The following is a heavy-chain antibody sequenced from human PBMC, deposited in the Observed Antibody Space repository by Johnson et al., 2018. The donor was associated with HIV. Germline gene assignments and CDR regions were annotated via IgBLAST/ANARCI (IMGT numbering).Heavy chain of an antibody. D-gene: IGHD3-22*01. CDR3: TTDLDSSGLGGAFDI. J-gene: IGHJ3*02. CDR1: GFTFSNAW. CDR2: IKSKTDGGTT. V-gene: IGHV3-15*01. Sequence: EVQLVESGGGLVKPGGSLRLSCAASGFTFSNAWMSWVRQAPGKGLEWVGRIKSKTDGGTTDYAAPVKGRFTISRDDSKNTLYLQMNSLKTEDTAVYYCTTDLDSSGLGGAFDIWGQGTMVTVSS.